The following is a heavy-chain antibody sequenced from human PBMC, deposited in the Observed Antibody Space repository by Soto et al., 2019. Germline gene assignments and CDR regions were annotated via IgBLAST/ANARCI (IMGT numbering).Heavy chain of an antibody. CDR3: AKDPPLKQREVFSDNWFDP. J-gene: IGHJ5*02. CDR1: GFPFSSYA. D-gene: IGHD1-1*01. V-gene: IGHV3-23*01. CDR2: ISGSGGST. Sequence: PGGSLRLSCAASGFPFSSYAMSWVRQAPGKGLEWVSAISGSGGSTYYADSVKGRFTISRDNSKNTLYLQMNSLRAEDTAVYYCAKDPPLKQREVFSDNWFDPWGQGTLVTVSS.